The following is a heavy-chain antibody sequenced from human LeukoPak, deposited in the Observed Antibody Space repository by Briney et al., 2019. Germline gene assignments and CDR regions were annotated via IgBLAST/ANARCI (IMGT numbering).Heavy chain of an antibody. V-gene: IGHV3-66*02. CDR2: IYSGGST. D-gene: IGHD6-13*01. Sequence: GGSLRLSCAASGFTVSSNYMSWVRQAPGKGLERVSVIYSGGSTYYADSVKGRFTISRDNSKNTLYLQMNSLRAEDTAVYYCARYIAAAGRYFDYWGQGTLVTVSS. J-gene: IGHJ4*02. CDR3: ARYIAAAGRYFDY. CDR1: GFTVSSNY.